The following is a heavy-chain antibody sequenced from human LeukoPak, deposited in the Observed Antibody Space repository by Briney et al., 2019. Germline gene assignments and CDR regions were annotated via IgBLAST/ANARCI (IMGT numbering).Heavy chain of an antibody. CDR3: ARGGHRQKEF. D-gene: IGHD3-10*01. J-gene: IGHJ4*02. Sequence: VGSLRLSCAASGFTFSNYWMTWVRQSPGKGLEWVAIINQDGSGKYYVDSVKGRFTISRDNAKNSLYLQMSSLRAEDTAVYYCARGGHRQKEFWGQGTLVTVSS. CDR2: INQDGSGK. V-gene: IGHV3-7*01. CDR1: GFTFSNYW.